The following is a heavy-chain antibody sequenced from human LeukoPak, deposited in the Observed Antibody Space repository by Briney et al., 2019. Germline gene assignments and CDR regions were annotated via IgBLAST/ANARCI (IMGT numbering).Heavy chain of an antibody. CDR1: GYSFTSYW. CDR3: ARRSGPYYYDSSGYWSFDY. Sequence: GESLKISCKGSGYSFTSYWIGWVRQMPGKGLEWMGIIYPGDSDTRYSPSFQGQVTISADKSISTAYLQWSSLKASDTAMYYCARRSGPYYYDSSGYWSFDYWGQGTLVTVSS. J-gene: IGHJ4*02. D-gene: IGHD3-22*01. V-gene: IGHV5-51*01. CDR2: IYPGDSDT.